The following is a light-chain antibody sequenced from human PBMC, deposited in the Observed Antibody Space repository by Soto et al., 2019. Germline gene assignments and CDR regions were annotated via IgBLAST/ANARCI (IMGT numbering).Light chain of an antibody. CDR3: AAWDATLDGYV. Sequence: VLTQPPSASGTHGQRGTISCSTSSSNLGDNTVNWYQHVPGTAPKLLIYSYDQRPSGVPDRFSGSRSGTSASLAISGLQSEDEADYYCAAWDATLDGYVFGTGTKVTV. V-gene: IGLV1-44*01. CDR2: SYD. J-gene: IGLJ1*01. CDR1: SSNLGDNT.